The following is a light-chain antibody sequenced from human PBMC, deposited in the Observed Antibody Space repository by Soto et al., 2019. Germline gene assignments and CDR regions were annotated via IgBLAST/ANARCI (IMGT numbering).Light chain of an antibody. CDR2: EVS. CDR3: SSYTSRSTWV. CDR1: SSDVGGYNY. J-gene: IGLJ3*02. Sequence: QSVLTQPASVSGSPGQSITISCTGTSSDVGGYNYVSWYQQHPGKAPKLMIYEVSNRPSGVSNRFSGSKSGKTASLTISGLQAEDEADYYCSSYTSRSTWVVGGGTKLTVL. V-gene: IGLV2-14*01.